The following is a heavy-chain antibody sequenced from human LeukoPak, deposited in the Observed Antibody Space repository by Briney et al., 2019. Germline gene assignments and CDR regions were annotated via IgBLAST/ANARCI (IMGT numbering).Heavy chain of an antibody. CDR1: GYTFSTYS. D-gene: IGHD3-16*01. J-gene: IGHJ4*02. CDR3: ARGGGSSWGALDY. V-gene: IGHV3-48*04. Sequence: PGGSSRLSCVASGYTFSTYSMNWVRQAPGKGLEWLSYISGSGGTMFYADSVKGRFTISRDNAKRSLYLHMTSLRADDTAVYYCARGGGSSWGALDYWGQGTLVTVSS. CDR2: ISGSGGTM.